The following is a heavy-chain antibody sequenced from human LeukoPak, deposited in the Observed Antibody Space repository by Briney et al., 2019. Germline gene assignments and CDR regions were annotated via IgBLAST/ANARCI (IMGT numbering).Heavy chain of an antibody. D-gene: IGHD3-22*01. Sequence: APVKVSCKASGYTFTSYGISWVRQAPGQGLEWMGWISAYNGNTNYAQKLQGRVTMTTDTSTSTAYMELRSLRSDDTAVYYCARLNWPSTYYYDSSGQNWFDPWGQGTLVTVSS. CDR3: ARLNWPSTYYYDSSGQNWFDP. CDR2: ISAYNGNT. J-gene: IGHJ5*02. CDR1: GYTFTSYG. V-gene: IGHV1-18*01.